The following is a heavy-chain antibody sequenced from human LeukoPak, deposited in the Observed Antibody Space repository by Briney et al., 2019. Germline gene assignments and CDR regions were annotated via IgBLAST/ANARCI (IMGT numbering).Heavy chain of an antibody. CDR2: IYHRGNT. Sequence: SETLSLTCAVSGSSISSDYYWAWIRQPPGKGLEWIAVIYHRGNTYYNPSLKSRVTLSLGTSNNQFSLKVNSVTAADTAVYYCARLDYNSPWCFDPWGQGTLVTVSS. V-gene: IGHV4-38-2*01. CDR1: GSSISSDYY. J-gene: IGHJ5*02. CDR3: ARLDYNSPWCFDP. D-gene: IGHD1-14*01.